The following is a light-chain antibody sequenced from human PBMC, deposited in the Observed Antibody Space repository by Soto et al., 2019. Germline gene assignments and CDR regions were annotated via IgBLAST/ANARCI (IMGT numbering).Light chain of an antibody. CDR1: QSVSSNY. J-gene: IGKJ2*01. CDR2: GAS. CDR3: QQCGSSPMYT. V-gene: IGKV3-20*01. Sequence: EIVLTQSPGTLSLSPGERATLSCRASQSVSSNYLAWYQQKPGQAPRLLIYGASGRATGIPDRFSGSGSGTDFTLTISRLEPEDFAVYYCQQCGSSPMYTFGQGTKLESK.